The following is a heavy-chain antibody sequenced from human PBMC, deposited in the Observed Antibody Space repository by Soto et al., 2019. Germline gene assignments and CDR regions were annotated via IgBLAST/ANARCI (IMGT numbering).Heavy chain of an antibody. CDR2: IRSEAYGGTI. Sequence: GGSLRLSCTASGFIFGDYAVNWVRQAPGKGLEWVSFIRSEAYGGTIEYAASVKGRFTISRDDSKSIAYLKMNSLKTEDTAVYYCTRDLGNYYDGLYSYYGMDVWGQGTTVTVSS. D-gene: IGHD3-22*01. CDR1: GFIFGDYA. CDR3: TRDLGNYYDGLYSYYGMDV. V-gene: IGHV3-49*04. J-gene: IGHJ6*02.